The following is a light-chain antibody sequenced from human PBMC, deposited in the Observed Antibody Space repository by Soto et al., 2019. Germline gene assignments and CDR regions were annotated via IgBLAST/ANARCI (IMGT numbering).Light chain of an antibody. CDR2: GAA. V-gene: IGKV3-20*01. CDR1: QTVSSNF. Sequence: EIVVTQSPGTLSLSPGERATLSCTASQTVSSNFLAWYQQKPGQAPRLLIYGAASRATGIPDRFSGSGSGTDFTLNINRLEPEDCAVYYCQQYGSSPVTFGQGTKVEIK. J-gene: IGKJ1*01. CDR3: QQYGSSPVT.